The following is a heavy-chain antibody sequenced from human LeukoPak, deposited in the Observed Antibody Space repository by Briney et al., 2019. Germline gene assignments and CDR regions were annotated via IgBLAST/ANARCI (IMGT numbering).Heavy chain of an antibody. CDR2: IIPIFGTA. V-gene: IGHV1-69*13. D-gene: IGHD4-17*01. Sequence: ASVKVSCKASGYTFTSYAMHWVRQAPGQGLEWMGGIIPIFGTANYAQKFQGRVTITADESTSTAYMELSSLRSEDTAVYYCARNDYGDDDAFDIWGQGTMVTVSS. CDR3: ARNDYGDDDAFDI. CDR1: GYTFTSYA. J-gene: IGHJ3*02.